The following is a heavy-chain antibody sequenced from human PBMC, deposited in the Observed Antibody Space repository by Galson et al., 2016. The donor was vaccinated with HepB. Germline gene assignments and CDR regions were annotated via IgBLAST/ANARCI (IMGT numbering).Heavy chain of an antibody. D-gene: IGHD1-26*01. CDR2: MWADGVKK. J-gene: IGHJ4*02. CDR1: GFTFSSYG. Sequence: SLRLSCAASGFTFSSYGVHWVRQAPGKGLEWVAVMWADGVKKYCADSVKGRFTISRDNAKNSLYLQMNSLRAEDTAVYYCARDPSGSLDYWGQGILVTVSS. CDR3: ARDPSGSLDY. V-gene: IGHV3-33*01.